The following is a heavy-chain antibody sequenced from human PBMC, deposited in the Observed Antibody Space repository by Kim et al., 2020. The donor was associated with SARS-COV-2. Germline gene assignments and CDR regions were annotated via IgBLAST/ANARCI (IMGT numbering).Heavy chain of an antibody. CDR3: AKGKYSSGYFDY. D-gene: IGHD6-19*01. Sequence: GGSLRLSCAASGFTFSRYAMSWVRQAPGKGLEWVSAISGSGGSTYYADSVKGRFTISRDNSKNTLYLQMNSLRAEDTAVYYCAKGKYSSGYFDYWGQGTLVTVSS. V-gene: IGHV3-23*01. J-gene: IGHJ4*02. CDR1: GFTFSRYA. CDR2: ISGSGGST.